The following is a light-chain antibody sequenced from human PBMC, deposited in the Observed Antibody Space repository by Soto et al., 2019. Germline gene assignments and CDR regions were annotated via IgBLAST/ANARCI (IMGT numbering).Light chain of an antibody. V-gene: IGLV1-44*01. CDR2: SNN. J-gene: IGLJ2*01. Sequence: QSVLTQPPSASGTPGQRVTISCSGSSSNIESNTVNWYQQLPGTAPKLLIYSNNQRPSGVPDRFSGSKSGTSASLAISGLQSEDEADYYCAAWDESLNGVVFGGGTKLTVL. CDR1: SSNIESNT. CDR3: AAWDESLNGVV.